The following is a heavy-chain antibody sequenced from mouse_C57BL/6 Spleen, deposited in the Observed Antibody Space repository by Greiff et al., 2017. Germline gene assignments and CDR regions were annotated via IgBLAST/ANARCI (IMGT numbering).Heavy chain of an antibody. CDR3: ARLGNLLPMDY. J-gene: IGHJ4*01. Sequence: QVQLQQSGAELVKPGASVKISCKASGYAFSSYWMNWVKQRPGKGLEWIGQIYPGDGDTNYNGKFKGKATLTADKSSSTAYMQLSSVTSEDSAVYFCARLGNLLPMDYWGQGTSVTVSS. CDR2: IYPGDGDT. CDR1: GYAFSSYW. D-gene: IGHD2-1*01. V-gene: IGHV1-80*01.